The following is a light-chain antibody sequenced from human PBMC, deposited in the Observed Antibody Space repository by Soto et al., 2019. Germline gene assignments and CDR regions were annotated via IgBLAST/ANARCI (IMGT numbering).Light chain of an antibody. V-gene: IGLV2-14*01. CDR1: SSDIGGYNY. Sequence: QSVLTQPASVSGSPGQSITISCTGTSSDIGGYNYVSWYQQHPGKAPKLMIFDVSDRPSGVSNRFSGSKSGKTASLTISGLQPEDEADYYCSSYTNSSVVFGGGTKVTVL. J-gene: IGLJ2*01. CDR2: DVS. CDR3: SSYTNSSVV.